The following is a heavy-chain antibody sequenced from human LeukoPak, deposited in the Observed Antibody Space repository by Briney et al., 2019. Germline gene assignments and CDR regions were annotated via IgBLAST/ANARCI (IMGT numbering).Heavy chain of an antibody. CDR1: GGSISSGSYY. D-gene: IGHD2-15*01. Sequence: KSSETLSLTCTVSGGSISSGSYYWSWIRQPPGKGLEWIGSIYYTGSSYYNPSLKSRVTISVDTSKNQFSLKLSSVTAADTAVYYCARERGDIVAFWGQGTTVTVSS. V-gene: IGHV4-39*07. CDR2: IYYTGSS. J-gene: IGHJ6*02. CDR3: ARERGDIVAF.